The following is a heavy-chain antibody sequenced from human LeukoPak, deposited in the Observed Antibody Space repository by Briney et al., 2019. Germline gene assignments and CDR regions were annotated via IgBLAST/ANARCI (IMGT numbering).Heavy chain of an antibody. CDR2: IYYSGST. Sequence: KPSETLSLTCTVSGGSISSYYWSWIRQPPGKGLEWIGCIYYSGSTNYNPSLKSRVTISVDTSKNQFSLKLSSVTAADTAVYYCARFCNYYDSSGYYYGFDPWGQGTLVTVSS. V-gene: IGHV4-59*01. CDR1: GGSISSYY. CDR3: ARFCNYYDSSGYYYGFDP. J-gene: IGHJ5*02. D-gene: IGHD3-22*01.